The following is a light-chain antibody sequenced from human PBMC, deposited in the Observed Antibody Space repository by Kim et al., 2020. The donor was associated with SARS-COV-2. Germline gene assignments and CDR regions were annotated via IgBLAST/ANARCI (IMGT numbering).Light chain of an antibody. V-gene: IGLV2-14*03. CDR1: RDDIGDFDF. Sequence: QSALTQPASVSGSLGQSITFSCTGTRDDIGDFDFVSWYQQHPGNAPKLLLYNVSQRPSGVSDRFSGSKSGNTASLTISGLQTADESYYYCISYSATISFFLFCGGTQLTV. CDR3: ISYSATISFFL. J-gene: IGLJ2*01. CDR2: NVS.